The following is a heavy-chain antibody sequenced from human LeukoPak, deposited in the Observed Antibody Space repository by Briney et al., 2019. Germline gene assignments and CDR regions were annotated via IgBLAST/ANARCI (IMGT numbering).Heavy chain of an antibody. CDR2: INHSGST. CDR1: GGSFSGYY. Sequence: SETLSLTCAVYGGSFSGYYWSWIRQPPGKGLEWIGEINHSGSTNYNPSLKSRVTISVDTSKNQFSLKLSSVTAADTAVYHCARIRGGLRRPGCLDLWGRDTLVTVSS. CDR3: ARIRGGLRRPGCLDL. J-gene: IGHJ2*01. V-gene: IGHV4-34*01. D-gene: IGHD4-17*01.